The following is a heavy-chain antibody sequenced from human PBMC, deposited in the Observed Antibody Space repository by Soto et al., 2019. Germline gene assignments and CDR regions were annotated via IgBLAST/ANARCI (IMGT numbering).Heavy chain of an antibody. CDR2: IYYSGST. CDR3: ARFYGDYGGGWFDP. V-gene: IGHV4-59*08. D-gene: IGHD4-17*01. Sequence: SETLSLTCTVSGGSISSYYWSWIRQPPGKGLEWIGYIYYSGSTNYNPSLKSRVTISVDTSKNQFSLKLSSVTAADTAVYYCARFYGDYGGGWFDPCGQGTLVTVSS. CDR1: GGSISSYY. J-gene: IGHJ5*02.